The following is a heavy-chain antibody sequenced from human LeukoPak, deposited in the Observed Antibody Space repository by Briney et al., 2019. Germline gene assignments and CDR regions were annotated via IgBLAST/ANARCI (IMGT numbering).Heavy chain of an antibody. V-gene: IGHV7-4-1*02. CDR3: ARSYVGSGSSQRYDY. CDR2: INTNTGNP. D-gene: IGHD3-10*01. J-gene: IGHJ4*02. CDR1: GYTFTSYA. Sequence: GASVTVSCKASGYTFTSYAMNWVRQAPGQGLEWMGWINTNTGNPTYAQGFTGRFVFSLDTSVSTAYLQISSLKAEDTAVYYCARSYVGSGSSQRYDYWGQGTLVTVSS.